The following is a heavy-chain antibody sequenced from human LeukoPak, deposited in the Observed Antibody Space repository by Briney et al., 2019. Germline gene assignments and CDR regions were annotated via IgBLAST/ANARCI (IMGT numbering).Heavy chain of an antibody. CDR2: ISDSGGST. V-gene: IGHV3-23*01. CDR1: GFTFSSYG. CDR3: ASRSDRFDY. D-gene: IGHD6-25*01. J-gene: IGHJ4*02. Sequence: GGSLRLSCAASGFTFSSYGMNWVRQAPGKGLEWVSGISDSGGSTYYADSVKGRFTISRDNSKNTLYLQMNSLRVEDMAVYYCASRSDRFDYWGQGTLVTVSS.